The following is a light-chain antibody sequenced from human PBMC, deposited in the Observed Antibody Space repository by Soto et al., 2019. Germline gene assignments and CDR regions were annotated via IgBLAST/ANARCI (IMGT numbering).Light chain of an antibody. CDR3: ASWDDNLNGPV. CDR2: SIN. Sequence: QAVVTQPPSASGPPGQRVTISCSGSSSNIGKNTVNWYQQVPGTAPKVLIYSINQRPSGVPDRFTGSKSGTSASLTISGLQSEDEADYFCASWDDNLNGPVFGGGTKLTVL. J-gene: IGLJ3*02. CDR1: SSNIGKNT. V-gene: IGLV1-44*01.